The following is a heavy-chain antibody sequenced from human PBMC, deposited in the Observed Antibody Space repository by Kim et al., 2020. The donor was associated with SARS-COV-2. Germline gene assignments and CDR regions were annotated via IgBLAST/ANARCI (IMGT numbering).Heavy chain of an antibody. CDR3: AKITAIFPVGSVY. J-gene: IGHJ4*02. Sequence: GGSLRLSCVASGFTFSSYAMSWVRQAPGKGLEWVSSISGDGGKSYYADSVRGRFTISRDNSKSTLYLQMDNLRAEGTAVYYCAKITAIFPVGSVYWGQGTRVTVSS. CDR1: GFTFSSYA. CDR2: ISGDGGKS. D-gene: IGHD2-2*02. V-gene: IGHV3-23*01.